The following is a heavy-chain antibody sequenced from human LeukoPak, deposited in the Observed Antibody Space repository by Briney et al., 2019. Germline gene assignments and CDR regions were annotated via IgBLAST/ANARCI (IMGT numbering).Heavy chain of an antibody. Sequence: GESLRLSCAASGFTFDYYGMSWVRQAPGKGLEWVSSINRNGGSTGYADSVKGRFTISRDNAKNSLYLQMNSLRAEDTAVYYCARDSKTGLYYRRYHYMDVWGKGTTVTVSS. CDR1: GFTFDYYG. CDR2: INRNGGST. V-gene: IGHV3-20*04. CDR3: ARDSKTGLYYRRYHYMDV. D-gene: IGHD1-26*01. J-gene: IGHJ6*03.